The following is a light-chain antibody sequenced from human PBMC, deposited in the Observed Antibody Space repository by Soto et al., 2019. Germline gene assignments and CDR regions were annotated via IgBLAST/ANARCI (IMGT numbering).Light chain of an antibody. J-gene: IGLJ3*02. Sequence: QSVLTQPASVSGSLGQSITISCTGTTSDVGAYNYVSWYQQHPGKAPQLVIYDVTNWPSGVSNRFSGSKSGNTASLTISGLQAEDEADYYCSSYTSSSTLVFGGGTKLTVL. CDR2: DVT. CDR3: SSYTSSSTLV. V-gene: IGLV2-14*03. CDR1: TSDVGAYNY.